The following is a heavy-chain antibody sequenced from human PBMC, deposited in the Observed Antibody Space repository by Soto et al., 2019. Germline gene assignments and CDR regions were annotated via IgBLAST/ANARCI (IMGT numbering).Heavy chain of an antibody. D-gene: IGHD6-13*01. CDR1: GFTFSSYA. CDR3: VKTAFIAAAGTSDY. J-gene: IGHJ4*02. CDR2: ISSNGGSI. V-gene: IGHV3-64D*08. Sequence: PGESLKISCSASGFTFSSYAMHWVRQAPGKGLEYVSAISSNGGSIYYADSVKGRFTISRDNSKNTLYLQMSSLRAEDTAVYYCVKTAFIAAAGTSDYWGQGTLVTVSS.